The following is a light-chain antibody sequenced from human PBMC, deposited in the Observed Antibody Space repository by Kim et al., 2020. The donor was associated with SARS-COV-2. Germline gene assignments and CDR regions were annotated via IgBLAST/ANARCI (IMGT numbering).Light chain of an antibody. CDR2: LGS. V-gene: IGKV2-28*01. CDR3: MQALQTPPWT. CDR1: QSLLHSSGYTY. Sequence: ASISCRSSQSLLHSSGYTYLDWYVQKPGQSPQLLIYLGSHRASGVPNRFTASGSDTDFTLKISRVEAEDVGVYYCMQALQTPPWTFGQGTKVDIK. J-gene: IGKJ1*01.